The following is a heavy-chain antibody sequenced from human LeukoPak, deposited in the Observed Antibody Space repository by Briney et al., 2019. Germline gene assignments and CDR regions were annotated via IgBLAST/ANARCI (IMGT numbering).Heavy chain of an antibody. CDR2: IYYSGNT. J-gene: IGHJ6*04. CDR3: ARGYSGSPYSFSMDV. Sequence: PQTLSLTRTVSGGSINSAGYYWTWIRQHPGKGLEWIGYIYYSGNTYYNPSLKNRLTISVDMSKNQFSLKLSSVTAADTAVFYCARGYSGSPYSFSMDVWGKGTTVTVSS. CDR1: GGSINSAGYY. V-gene: IGHV4-31*03. D-gene: IGHD5-12*01.